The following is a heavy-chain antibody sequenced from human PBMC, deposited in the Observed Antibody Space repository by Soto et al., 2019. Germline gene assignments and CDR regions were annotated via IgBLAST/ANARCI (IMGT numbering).Heavy chain of an antibody. CDR2: ISGSGGTT. V-gene: IGHV3-23*01. D-gene: IGHD4-17*01. CDR1: RFTFSSYA. CDR3: ARGTTVVTHDAFDI. J-gene: IGHJ3*02. Sequence: PGGSLRLSCAASRFTFSSYAMSWVRQAPGKGLEWVSTISGSGGTTYYADSVKGRFTISRDNSKNTLYLQINSLRAEDTAVYYCARGTTVVTHDAFDIWGQGTMVTVSS.